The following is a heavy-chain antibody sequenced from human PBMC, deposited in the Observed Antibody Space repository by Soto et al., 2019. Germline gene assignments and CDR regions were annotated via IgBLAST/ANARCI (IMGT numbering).Heavy chain of an antibody. CDR2: ISAYNGNT. J-gene: IGHJ4*02. CDR1: GYTFTRYG. CDR3: ARSGYSGSYFVY. Sequence: ASVKGSCKASGYTFTRYGISWVRQAPGQGLEWMGWISAYNGNTNYAQKLQGRVTMTTDTSTSTAYMELRSLRSDDTAVYYCARSGYSGSYFVYWGQGTLVTVSS. D-gene: IGHD1-26*01. V-gene: IGHV1-18*01.